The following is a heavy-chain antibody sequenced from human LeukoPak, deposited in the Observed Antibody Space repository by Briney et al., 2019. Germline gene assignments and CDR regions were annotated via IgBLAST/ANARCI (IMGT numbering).Heavy chain of an antibody. Sequence: SETLSLTCGVYGGSFSGYSWSWLRQPPGKGLEWIGEVNHSGSTNYNQSLKSRVTISVDTSENHFSLKLSSVTAADTAVNYCARGVWSYEYVPFDPWGQGTLVTVSS. CDR3: ARGVWSYEYVPFDP. J-gene: IGHJ5*02. CDR2: VNHSGST. D-gene: IGHD3-16*01. V-gene: IGHV4-34*01. CDR1: GGSFSGYS.